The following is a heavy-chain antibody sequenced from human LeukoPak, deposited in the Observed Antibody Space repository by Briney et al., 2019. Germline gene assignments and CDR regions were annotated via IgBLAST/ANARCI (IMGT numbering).Heavy chain of an antibody. CDR3: ARGASSNDDLLAGMDV. Sequence: ASVKVSCKASGYTFTSYDINWVRPATGQGLEWMGWMNPNSGNTGYAQRFQGRVTMTRNTSISTAYMELSSLRSEDTAVYYCARGASSNDDLLAGMDVWGQGTTVTVSS. V-gene: IGHV1-8*01. D-gene: IGHD3-9*01. J-gene: IGHJ6*02. CDR2: MNPNSGNT. CDR1: GYTFTSYD.